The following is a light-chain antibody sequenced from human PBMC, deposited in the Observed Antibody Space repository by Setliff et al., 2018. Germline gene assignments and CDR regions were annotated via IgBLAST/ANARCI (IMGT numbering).Light chain of an antibody. J-gene: IGLJ1*01. CDR1: SSDVGGYNY. CDR3: CSYAGSYTYV. V-gene: IGLV2-11*01. CDR2: DVA. Sequence: QSVLTQPRSVSGSPGQSVTISCTGTSSDVGGYNYVSWYQQHPGKAPKLMIYDVAKRPSGVPHRFSGFKSGNTASLTISGLQAEDEADYYCCSYAGSYTYVFGTGTKGTVL.